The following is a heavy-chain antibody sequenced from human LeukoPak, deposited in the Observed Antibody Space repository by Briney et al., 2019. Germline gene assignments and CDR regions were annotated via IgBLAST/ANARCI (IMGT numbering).Heavy chain of an antibody. J-gene: IGHJ4*02. V-gene: IGHV3-30*04. Sequence: GGSLRLSCAASGFTFSSYAMHWVRQAPGKGLEWVAVISYDGSNKYYADSVKGRFTISRDNSKNTLYLQMNSLRAEDTAVYYCARDASSGWYVPHYWGQGTLVTVSS. CDR3: ARDASSGWYVPHY. CDR1: GFTFSSYA. CDR2: ISYDGSNK. D-gene: IGHD6-19*01.